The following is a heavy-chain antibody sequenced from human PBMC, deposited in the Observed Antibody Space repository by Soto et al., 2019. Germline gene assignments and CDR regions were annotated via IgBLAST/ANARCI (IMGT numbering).Heavy chain of an antibody. CDR3: ARGPSTAVPDY. CDR1: GFAFSGYS. CDR2: ISSSSTYT. V-gene: IGHV3-21*03. D-gene: IGHD6-13*01. Sequence: NPGGSLRLSCVASGFAFSGYSMNWVRQAPGKGLEWVSSISSSSTYTYYGDSVRGRFTISRDNGKKSLYLQMNSLRVDDTAVYYCARGPSTAVPDYWGQGTLVTVSS. J-gene: IGHJ4*02.